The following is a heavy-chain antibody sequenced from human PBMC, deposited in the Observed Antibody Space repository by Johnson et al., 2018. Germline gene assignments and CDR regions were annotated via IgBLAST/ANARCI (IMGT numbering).Heavy chain of an antibody. CDR2: ISYDGTNK. V-gene: IGHV3-30*03. CDR1: GFTFSSYG. J-gene: IGHJ1*01. D-gene: IGHD3-22*01. CDR3: ARDTSGYSYEYIQY. Sequence: VQLLETGGGVVQPGRSLRLSCAASGFTFSSYGMHWVRQAPGKGLEWVAVISYDGTNKYYANAVKGRFTISRDNSKNTLYLQMASLRAEVMAVYYCARDTSGYSYEYIQYWGQGTLVTVSS.